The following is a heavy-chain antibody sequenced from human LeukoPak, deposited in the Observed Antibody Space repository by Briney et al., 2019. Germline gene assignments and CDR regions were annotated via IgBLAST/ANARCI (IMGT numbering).Heavy chain of an antibody. CDR3: ARDADTDRAIDF. CDR1: GFTFSSYG. J-gene: IGHJ3*01. V-gene: IGHV3-30*02. Sequence: PGGSLRLSCAASGFTFSSYGMHWVRQAPGKGLEWVAFIRYDGSNKYYADSVKGRFTISRDNSKNTLYLQMNSLRAEDTAVYYCARDADTDRAIDFWGQGTMVTVSS. CDR2: IRYDGSNK. D-gene: IGHD5-18*01.